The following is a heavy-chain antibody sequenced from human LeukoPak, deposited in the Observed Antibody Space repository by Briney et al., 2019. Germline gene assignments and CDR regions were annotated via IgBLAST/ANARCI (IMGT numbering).Heavy chain of an antibody. J-gene: IGHJ3*02. CDR2: IYSGGST. CDR1: GFTVSSNY. V-gene: IGHV3-66*01. CDR3: ARGPDYGNDAYDI. D-gene: IGHD3-16*01. Sequence: GGSLRLSCAASGFTVSSNYMSWVRQAPGKGLEWVSVIYSGGSTYYADSVKGRFTISRDNSKNTLYLQMNSLRAEDTAVYYCARGPDYGNDAYDIWGQGTMVTVSS.